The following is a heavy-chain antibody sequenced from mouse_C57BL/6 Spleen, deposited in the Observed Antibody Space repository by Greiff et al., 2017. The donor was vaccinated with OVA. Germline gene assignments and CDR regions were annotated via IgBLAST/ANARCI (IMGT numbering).Heavy chain of an antibody. J-gene: IGHJ1*03. CDR3: ARDDGYYVNWYFGV. Sequence: VQLQESGAELARPGASVKLSCKASGYTFTSYGISWVKQSTGQGLEWIGEFYPRSGTTYYNEKFKGKATLTADKSTSTAYMELRSLTSEDSAVYFCARDDGYYVNWYFGVWGTGTTVTVS. CDR2: FYPRSGTT. D-gene: IGHD2-3*01. CDR1: GYTFTSYG. V-gene: IGHV1-81*01.